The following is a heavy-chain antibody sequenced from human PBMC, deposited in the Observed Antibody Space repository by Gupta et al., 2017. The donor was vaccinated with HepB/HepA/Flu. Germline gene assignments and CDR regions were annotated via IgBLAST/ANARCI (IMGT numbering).Heavy chain of an antibody. Sequence: QLQLQESGPRLVKPSETLSLTCTVSGGSISRSSPYWGWIRQPPGQGLEWIANVYYGGNTYYNPSLKSRVTISVDTSNYFSLKLRSVTAADTAVYYCARPQVGTGGGSWFDPWGQGILVTVSS. V-gene: IGHV4-39*01. J-gene: IGHJ5*02. CDR2: VYYGGNT. D-gene: IGHD2-21*02. CDR3: ARPQVGTGGGSWFDP. CDR1: GGSISRSSPY.